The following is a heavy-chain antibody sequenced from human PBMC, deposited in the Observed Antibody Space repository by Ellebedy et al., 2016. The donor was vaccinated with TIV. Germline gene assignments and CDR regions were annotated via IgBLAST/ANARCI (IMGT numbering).Heavy chain of an antibody. CDR2: IYYPTGSS. CDR1: SGSISRFY. V-gene: IGHV4-59*12. Sequence: MPSETLSLTCTVSSGSISRFYWSWFRQPPGRGLEWLGYIYYPTGSSNYNPSLKSRVTISVDTSKNQFSLKLSSVTAADTAVYYCARGRRFFYYYGMDVWGQGTTVTVSS. CDR3: ARGRRFFYYYGMDV. J-gene: IGHJ6*02. D-gene: IGHD3-3*01.